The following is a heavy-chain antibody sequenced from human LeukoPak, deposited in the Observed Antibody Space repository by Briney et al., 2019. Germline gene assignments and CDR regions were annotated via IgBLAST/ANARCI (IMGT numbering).Heavy chain of an antibody. V-gene: IGHV3-30*03. CDR3: ARDYDSSGYYSDYYYGMDV. J-gene: IGHJ6*02. D-gene: IGHD3-22*01. CDR2: ISYDGSNK. CDR1: GFTFSSYG. Sequence: GRSLRLSCAASGFTFSSYGMHWVRQAPGKGLEWVAVISYDGSNKYYADSVKGRFTISRDNAKNSLYLQMNSLRAEDTAVYYCARDYDSSGYYSDYYYGMDVWGQGTTVTVSS.